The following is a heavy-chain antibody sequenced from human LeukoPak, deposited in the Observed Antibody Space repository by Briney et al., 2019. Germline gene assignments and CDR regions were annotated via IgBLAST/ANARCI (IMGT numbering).Heavy chain of an antibody. J-gene: IGHJ3*01. D-gene: IGHD3-10*01. CDR3: VKERGEF. Sequence: GGSLRLSCAASGFTFNTYGMNWVRQAPGKGLECVAFIRYDGIHKYYADSVKGRFTISRDNSKNTLYLQVNSLRVEDTAIYYCVKERGEFWGQETMVTVSS. V-gene: IGHV3-30*02. CDR1: GFTFNTYG. CDR2: IRYDGIHK.